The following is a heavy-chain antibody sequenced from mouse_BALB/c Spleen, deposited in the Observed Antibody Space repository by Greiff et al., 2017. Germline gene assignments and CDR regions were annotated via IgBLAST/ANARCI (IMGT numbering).Heavy chain of an antibody. CDR2: IWAGGST. J-gene: IGHJ3*01. Sequence: VKLMESGPGLVAPSQSLSITCTVSGFSLTSYGVHWVRQPPGKGLEWLGVIWAGGSTNYNSALMSRLSISKDNSKSQVFLKMNSLQTDDTAMYYCARGDGSSPLAYWGQGTLVTVSA. CDR3: ARGDGSSPLAY. CDR1: GFSLTSYG. V-gene: IGHV2-9*02. D-gene: IGHD1-1*01.